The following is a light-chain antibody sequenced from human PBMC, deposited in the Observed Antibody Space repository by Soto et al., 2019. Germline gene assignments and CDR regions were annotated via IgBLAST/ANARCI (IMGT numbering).Light chain of an antibody. CDR2: GAS. CDR1: ESISSW. V-gene: IGKV1-5*01. Sequence: DIQMTQSPSTLSASVGDRVTITCRASESISSWLAWYQQKPGKAPKLLIYGASSLESGVPSRFSGSGSGTEFSLTISSLQPDDFASYYCQQYKSYPWTFGQGTKVDIK. J-gene: IGKJ1*01. CDR3: QQYKSYPWT.